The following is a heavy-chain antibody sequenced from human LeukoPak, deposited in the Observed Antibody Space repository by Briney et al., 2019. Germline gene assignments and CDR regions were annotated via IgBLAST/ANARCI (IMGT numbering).Heavy chain of an antibody. D-gene: IGHD4-17*01. J-gene: IGHJ4*02. CDR2: INHSGST. V-gene: IGHV4-34*01. Sequence: SETLSLTCAVYGGSFSGYYWSWIRQPPGKGLEWIGEINHSGSTNYNPSLKSRVTISVDRSKNQFSLKLSSVTAADTAVYYCARADYGGVDYWGQGTLVTVSS. CDR1: GGSFSGYY. CDR3: ARADYGGVDY.